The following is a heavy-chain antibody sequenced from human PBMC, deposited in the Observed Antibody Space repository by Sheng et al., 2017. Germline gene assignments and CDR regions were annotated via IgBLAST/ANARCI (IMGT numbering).Heavy chain of an antibody. CDR3: TSDGVLRPHSAFDI. J-gene: IGHJ3*02. D-gene: IGHD2-15*01. Sequence: EVKLVESGGGLVQPGGSLRLSCEASGFTFSNFWMHWVRQGPGEGLMWVSQINGDGSNTNYADSVRGRFTISRDNAKNMLYLQMNSLRGDDTAVYYCTSDGVLRPHSAFDIWGQGAMVTVSS. CDR2: INGDGSNT. V-gene: IGHV3-74*01. CDR1: GFTFSNFW.